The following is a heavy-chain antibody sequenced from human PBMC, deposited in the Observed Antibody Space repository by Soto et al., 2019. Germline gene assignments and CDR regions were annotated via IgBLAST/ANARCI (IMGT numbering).Heavy chain of an antibody. Sequence: GGSLRLSCAASGFTFSDYYMSWIRQAPGKGLEWVSYISSSGSTIYYAGSVKGRFTISRDNAKNSLYLQMNSLRAEDTAVYYCAREIRQGGLRYYYGMDVWGQGTTVTVSS. CDR2: ISSSGSTI. CDR1: GFTFSDYY. CDR3: AREIRQGGLRYYYGMDV. J-gene: IGHJ6*02. D-gene: IGHD5-12*01. V-gene: IGHV3-11*01.